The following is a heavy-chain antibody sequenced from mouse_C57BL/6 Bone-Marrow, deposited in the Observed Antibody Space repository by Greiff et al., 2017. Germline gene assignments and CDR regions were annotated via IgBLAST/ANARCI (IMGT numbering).Heavy chain of an antibody. D-gene: IGHD1-1*01. Sequence: VKLQESGAELVRPGASVTLSCKASGYTFTDYEMHWVKQTPVHGLEWIGAIDPETGGTAYNQKFKGKDILTADKSSSTAYMELRSLTSEDSAVYYCTRNYYGSSYDYWGQGTTLTVSS. V-gene: IGHV1-15*01. CDR2: IDPETGGT. CDR1: GYTFTDYE. CDR3: TRNYYGSSYDY. J-gene: IGHJ2*01.